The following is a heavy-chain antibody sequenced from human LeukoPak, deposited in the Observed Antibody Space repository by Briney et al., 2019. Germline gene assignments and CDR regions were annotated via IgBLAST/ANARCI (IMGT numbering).Heavy chain of an antibody. V-gene: IGHV1-69*06. CDR2: IMPIFGTA. CDR1: GGTFSSYA. J-gene: IGHJ4*02. CDR3: AIGLSGSGWYHPPQDY. D-gene: IGHD6-19*01. Sequence: SVKVSCKASGGTFSSYAISWVRQAPGQGLEWMGGIMPIFGTANYAQKFQGRVTITADKSTSTAYMELSSLRSEDTAVYYCAIGLSGSGWYHPPQDYWGQGTLVTVSS.